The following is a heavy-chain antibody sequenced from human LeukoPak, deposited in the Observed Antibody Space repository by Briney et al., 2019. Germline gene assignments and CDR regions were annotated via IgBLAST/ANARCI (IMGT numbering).Heavy chain of an antibody. V-gene: IGHV3-21*01. D-gene: IGHD6-13*01. J-gene: IGHJ4*02. CDR2: ITNSGENT. CDR3: ARDLRYSRTFDY. Sequence: GGSLRLSCEASGFSFPYGMSWVRQAPGKGLEWVSGITNSGENTYYADSVKGRFTISRDNAKNSLYLQMNSLRAEDTAVYYCARDLRYSRTFDYWGQGTLVTVSS. CDR1: GFSFPYG.